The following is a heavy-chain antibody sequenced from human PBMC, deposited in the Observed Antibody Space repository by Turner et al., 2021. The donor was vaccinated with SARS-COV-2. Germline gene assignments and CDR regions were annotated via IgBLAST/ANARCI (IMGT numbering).Heavy chain of an antibody. CDR1: GYTFTNYG. Sequence: QVQLVQSGAEVKKPGASVMVSCKASGYTFTNYGISWVGQAPGQGREWMGWISSYNGNTNYAQNLQGRVTLTTDTSTSTAYMEVRSLRSDDTAIYYCARDWAEGYYFDFWGQGTLVTVSS. CDR2: ISSYNGNT. J-gene: IGHJ4*02. CDR3: ARDWAEGYYFDF. D-gene: IGHD6-19*01. V-gene: IGHV1-18*01.